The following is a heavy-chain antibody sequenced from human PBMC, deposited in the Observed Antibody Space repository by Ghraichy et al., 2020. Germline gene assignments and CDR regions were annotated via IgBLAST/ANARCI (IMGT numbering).Heavy chain of an antibody. CDR3: ARGGYYDSSGYYSRYYYYYMDV. D-gene: IGHD3-22*01. Sequence: SETLSLTCTVSDGSISSGGYSWSWIRQPPGKGLEWIGYIYHSGSTYYNPSLKSRVTMSVDRSKNQFSLKLSSVTAADTAVYYCARGGYYDSSGYYSRYYYYYMDVWGKGTTVTVSS. CDR1: DGSISSGGYS. V-gene: IGHV4-30-2*01. J-gene: IGHJ6*03. CDR2: IYHSGST.